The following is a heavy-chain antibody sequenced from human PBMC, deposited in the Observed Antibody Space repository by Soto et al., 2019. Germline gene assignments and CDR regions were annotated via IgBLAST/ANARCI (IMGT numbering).Heavy chain of an antibody. V-gene: IGHV1-69*13. Sequence: SVKVSCKASGGTFSSYAISWVRQAPGQGLEWMGGIIPIFGTANYAQKFQGRVTITADESTSTAYMELSSLRSEDTAVYYCARAGVPGIAVANYDYWGQGTLVTVSS. CDR1: GGTFSSYA. CDR2: IIPIFGTA. D-gene: IGHD6-19*01. CDR3: ARAGVPGIAVANYDY. J-gene: IGHJ4*02.